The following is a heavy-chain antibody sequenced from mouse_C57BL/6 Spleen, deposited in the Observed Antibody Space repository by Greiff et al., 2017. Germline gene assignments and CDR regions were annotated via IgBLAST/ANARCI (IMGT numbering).Heavy chain of an antibody. CDR2: IRSKSNNYAT. D-gene: IGHD2-12*01. CDR1: GFSFNTYA. J-gene: IGHJ4*01. V-gene: IGHV10-1*01. CDR3: VGYSRYYAMDY. Sequence: DVQLVESGGGLVQPKGSLKLSCAASGFSFNTYAMNWVRQAPGKGLEWVARIRSKSNNYATYYADSVKDRFTISRDDSESMLYLQMNNLKTEDTAMYYCVGYSRYYAMDYWGQGTSVTVSS.